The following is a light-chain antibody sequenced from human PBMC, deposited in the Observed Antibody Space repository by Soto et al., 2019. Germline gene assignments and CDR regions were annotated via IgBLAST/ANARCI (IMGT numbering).Light chain of an antibody. CDR2: EVS. J-gene: IGLJ1*01. Sequence: QSVLTQPASVSGSPGQSITISCTGTSRDVGNYKYVSWYQQHPGKAPKLMIYEVSNRPSGVSNRSSGSKSGNTASLTISGLQAEDETDYYCFSYTSSGTYVFGTGTKVTVL. CDR3: FSYTSSGTYV. CDR1: SRDVGNYKY. V-gene: IGLV2-14*01.